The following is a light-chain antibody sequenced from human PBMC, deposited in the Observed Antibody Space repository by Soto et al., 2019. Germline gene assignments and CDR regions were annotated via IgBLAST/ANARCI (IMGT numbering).Light chain of an antibody. J-gene: IGLJ2*01. CDR2: EVN. CDR3: CSYTSASALGI. Sequence: QSALTQPASVSGSPGQTITISCAGTKFDIGRYDYVSWYRQHPGEAPKLIIFEVNNRPSGVSNRFSGSKSGNTASLTIFGLQVEDEALYFCCSYTSASALGIFGGGTKVTVL. V-gene: IGLV2-14*01. CDR1: KFDIGRYDY.